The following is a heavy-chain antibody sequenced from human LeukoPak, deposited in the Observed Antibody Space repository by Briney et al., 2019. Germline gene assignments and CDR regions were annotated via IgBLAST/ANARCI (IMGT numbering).Heavy chain of an antibody. CDR3: AREGLHGSGSYYNVYFQH. Sequence: GRSLRLSCAASGFTFSSYAMHWVRQAAGKGLEWVAVISYDGSNKYYADSVKGRFTISRDNSKNTLYLQMNSLRAEDTAVYYCAREGLHGSGSYYNVYFQHWGQGTLVTVSS. D-gene: IGHD3-10*01. V-gene: IGHV3-30*04. CDR1: GFTFSSYA. CDR2: ISYDGSNK. J-gene: IGHJ1*01.